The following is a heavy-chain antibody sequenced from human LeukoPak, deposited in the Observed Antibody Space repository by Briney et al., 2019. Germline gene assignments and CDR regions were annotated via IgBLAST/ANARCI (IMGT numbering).Heavy chain of an antibody. Sequence: SETLSLTCTVSGGSISSYYWSWIRQPPGKGLEWIGYIYYSGSTNYNPSLKSRVTISVDTSKNQFSLKLSSVTAADTAVYYCASSFRSSSPTYYFDYWGQGTLVTVSS. CDR2: IYYSGST. D-gene: IGHD6-6*01. V-gene: IGHV4-59*12. J-gene: IGHJ4*02. CDR1: GGSISSYY. CDR3: ASSFRSSSPTYYFDY.